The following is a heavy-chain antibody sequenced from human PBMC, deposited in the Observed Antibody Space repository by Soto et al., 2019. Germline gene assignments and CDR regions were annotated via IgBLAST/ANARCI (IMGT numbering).Heavy chain of an antibody. V-gene: IGHV3-30-3*01. CDR3: ARAPRPWILWPPGYFDY. Sequence: PGGSLRLSCAASGFTFSSYAMHWVRQAPGKGLEWVAVISYDGSNKYYADSVKGRFTISRDNSKNTLYLQMNSLRAEDTAVYYCARAPRPWILWPPGYFDYWGQGTLVTVSS. J-gene: IGHJ4*02. CDR2: ISYDGSNK. D-gene: IGHD5-12*01. CDR1: GFTFSSYA.